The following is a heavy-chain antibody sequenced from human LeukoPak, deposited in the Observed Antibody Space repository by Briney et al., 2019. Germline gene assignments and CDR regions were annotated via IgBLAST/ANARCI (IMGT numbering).Heavy chain of an antibody. CDR3: ARGHYDSSGYLDPFDC. D-gene: IGHD3-22*01. V-gene: IGHV4-39*07. J-gene: IGHJ4*02. Sequence: SETLSLTCTVSGGSISSSSYYWGWIRQPPGKGLEWIGSIYYSGSTYYNPSLKSRVTISVDTSKNQFSLKLSSVTAADTAVYYCARGHYDSSGYLDPFDCWGQGTLVTVSS. CDR1: GGSISSSSYY. CDR2: IYYSGST.